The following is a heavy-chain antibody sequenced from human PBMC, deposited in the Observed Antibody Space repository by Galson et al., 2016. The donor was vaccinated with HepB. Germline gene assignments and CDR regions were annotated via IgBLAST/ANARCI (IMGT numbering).Heavy chain of an antibody. CDR2: ISYNARYT. J-gene: IGHJ2*01. D-gene: IGHD3-3*01. V-gene: IGHV3-11*05. Sequence: SLRLSCAASGFMFSDCHMSWIRQAPGKGLEWLSYISYNARYTNYTDSVKGRFTISRDNVKNSLYLQMNSLRADDTAVYFCAKDQTTYDPGWYFDIWDRGTLVTVSS. CDR1: GFMFSDCH. CDR3: AKDQTTYDPGWYFDI.